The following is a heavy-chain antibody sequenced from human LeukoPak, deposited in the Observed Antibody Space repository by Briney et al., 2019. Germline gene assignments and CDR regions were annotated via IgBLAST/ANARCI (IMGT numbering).Heavy chain of an antibody. D-gene: IGHD6-13*01. J-gene: IGHJ4*02. CDR1: GYTFTDYY. CDR2: INPNSGGT. V-gene: IGHV1-2*02. CDR3: ARNPMYSSSHFDY. Sequence: ASVKVSCKASGYTFTDYYMNWVRHAPGQGLEWMGWINPNSGGTNYAQKFQGRVTMTRDTSISTAYMELSRLRSDDTAVYYCARNPMYSSSHFDYWGQGTLVTVSS.